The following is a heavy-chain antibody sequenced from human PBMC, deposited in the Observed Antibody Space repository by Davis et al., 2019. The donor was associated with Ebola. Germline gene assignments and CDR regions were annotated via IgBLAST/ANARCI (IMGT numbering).Heavy chain of an antibody. CDR2: IWPDGTKE. Sequence: PGGSLRLSCAASGFTFSNAWMTWVRQTPGKGPEWVAYIWPDGTKESYADSVRGRFTISRDNAKNSLYLQMNSLRAEDTAVYYCARLWDGSYAYWGQGILVTVSS. V-gene: IGHV3-7*03. D-gene: IGHD1-26*01. CDR3: ARLWDGSYAY. CDR1: GFTFSNAW. J-gene: IGHJ4*02.